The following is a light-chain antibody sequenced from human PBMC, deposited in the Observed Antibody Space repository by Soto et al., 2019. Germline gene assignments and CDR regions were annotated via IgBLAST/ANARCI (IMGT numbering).Light chain of an antibody. J-gene: IGLJ1*01. CDR1: SSDDGGYNY. CDR2: DVS. V-gene: IGLV2-14*01. Sequence: QSALTQPASVSGSPGQSITISCTGTSSDDGGYNYVSWYQQHPGKAPKLMIYDVSNRPSGVSNRFSGSKSGNTASLTISGLQAEDEADYYCSSYTSSSTLLYVFVTGTKLTVL. CDR3: SSYTSSSTLLYV.